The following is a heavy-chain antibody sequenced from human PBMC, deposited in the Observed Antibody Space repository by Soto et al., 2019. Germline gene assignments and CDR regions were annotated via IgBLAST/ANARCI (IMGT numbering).Heavy chain of an antibody. D-gene: IGHD5-18*01. Sequence: KASETLSLTCNVSGGSISNFHLSWIRQPPGKGLEWIGYIYYSGNYYNPSLTGRVSMSLDKSKNQFSLHLKSVTAADTALYFCALGGYNYGRPFDFWGQGTRVTVSS. CDR1: GGSISNFH. V-gene: IGHV4-59*01. J-gene: IGHJ4*02. CDR3: ALGGYNYGRPFDF. CDR2: IYYSGN.